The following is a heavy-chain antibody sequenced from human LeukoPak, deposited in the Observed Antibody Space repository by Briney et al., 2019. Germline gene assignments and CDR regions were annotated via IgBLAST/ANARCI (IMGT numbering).Heavy chain of an antibody. V-gene: IGHV3-21*01. CDR1: GFTFSSYS. CDR3: ARAIRYYDFWSGYYLDDAFDI. Sequence: GGSLRLSCAASGFTFSSYSMNWVRQAPGKGLEWVSSISSSSSYIYYADSVKGRFTISRDNAKNSLYLQMNSLRAEDTAVYYCARAIRYYDFWSGYYLDDAFDIWGQGTMVTVSS. J-gene: IGHJ3*02. CDR2: ISSSSSYI. D-gene: IGHD3-3*01.